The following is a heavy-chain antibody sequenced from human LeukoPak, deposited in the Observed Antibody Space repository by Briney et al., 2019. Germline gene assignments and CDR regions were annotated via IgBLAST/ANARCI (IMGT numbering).Heavy chain of an antibody. CDR2: IYYSGST. Sequence: SETLSLTCTVSGGSISSSSYYWGWIRQPPGKGLEWIGSIYYSGSTYYNPSLKSRVTISVDTSKNQFSLKLSSVTAADTAVYYCARDWLWFGESISDAFDIWGQGTMVTVSS. CDR1: GGSISSSSYY. CDR3: ARDWLWFGESISDAFDI. J-gene: IGHJ3*02. D-gene: IGHD3-10*01. V-gene: IGHV4-39*07.